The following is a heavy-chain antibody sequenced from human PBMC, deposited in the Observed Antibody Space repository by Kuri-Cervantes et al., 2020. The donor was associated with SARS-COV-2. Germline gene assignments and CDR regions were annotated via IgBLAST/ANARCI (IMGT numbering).Heavy chain of an antibody. CDR3: ARGAANYYYMDV. J-gene: IGHJ6*03. Sequence: GESLKTSCLAPGFTFSNYVIHWVRQAPGKGLGWVAVIWYDGENKYYAGSVKGRFTISRDNSKNTVSLHMNSLRAEDTSMYYCARGAANYYYMDVWGKGTTVTVSS. CDR2: IWYDGENK. D-gene: IGHD3-16*01. CDR1: GFTFSNYV. V-gene: IGHV3-33*08.